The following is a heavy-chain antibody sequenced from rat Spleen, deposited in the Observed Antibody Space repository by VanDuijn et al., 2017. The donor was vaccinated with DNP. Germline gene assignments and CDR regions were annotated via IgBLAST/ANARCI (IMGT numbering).Heavy chain of an antibody. J-gene: IGHJ4*01. CDR1: EFTFSYYD. Sequence: EVQLVESGGGLVQPGRSLKLSCVGSEFTFSYYDMAWVRQAPTKGLEWVASINPSGGSTYYRDSVKGRFTVSRDNAKNTLYLQMDSLRSEDTATYYCTTHGSIATISTGAMDVWGQGTSVTVSS. D-gene: IGHD1-2*01. CDR3: TTHGSIATISTGAMDV. V-gene: IGHV5S13*01. CDR2: INPSGGST.